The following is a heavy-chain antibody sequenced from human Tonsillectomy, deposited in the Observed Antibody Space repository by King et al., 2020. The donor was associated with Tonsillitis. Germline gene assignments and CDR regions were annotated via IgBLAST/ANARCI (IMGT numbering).Heavy chain of an antibody. CDR1: GGSISSNSYY. V-gene: IGHV4-39*01. D-gene: IGHD6-13*01. J-gene: IGHJ5*02. CDR2: IYYSGSS. CDR3: ARQFSSSWYVADWFDP. Sequence: QLQESGPGLVKPSETLSLTCSVSGGSISSNSYYWGWIRQPPGKGLEWIGSIYYSGSSYYNPSLKSRVTISVDTSKNQFSLKPSSVTAADTAVYFCARQFSSSWYVADWFDPWGQGTLVTVSS.